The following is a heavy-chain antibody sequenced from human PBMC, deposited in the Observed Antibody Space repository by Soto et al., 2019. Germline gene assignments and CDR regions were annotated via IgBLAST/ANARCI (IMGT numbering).Heavy chain of an antibody. CDR1: GGSMRSYY. CDR2: ISYTGRT. Sequence: QVQLQESGPGLVKPSETLSLTCTVSGGSMRSYYWTWIRQAPGKGLEWIGYISYTGRTDYNPSLKSRVNISLDTSKNQFSLRLDSVTAADTAVYYCARDRDYGDYDYWGQGTLVTVSS. J-gene: IGHJ4*02. D-gene: IGHD4-17*01. V-gene: IGHV4-59*01. CDR3: ARDRDYGDYDY.